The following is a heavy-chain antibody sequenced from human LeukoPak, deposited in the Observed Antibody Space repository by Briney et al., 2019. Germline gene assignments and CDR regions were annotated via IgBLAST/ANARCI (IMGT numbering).Heavy chain of an antibody. CDR3: ALLATTVVTRFDY. V-gene: IGHV1-69*13. D-gene: IGHD4-23*01. J-gene: IGHJ4*02. CDR2: IIPIFGTT. Sequence: ASVKVSCKASGGTFSSYAISWVRQAPGQGLEWMGGIIPIFGTTNYAQKLQGRVTITADESMSTAYMELSSLRSEDTAVYYCALLATTVVTRFDYWGQGTLVTVSS. CDR1: GGTFSSYA.